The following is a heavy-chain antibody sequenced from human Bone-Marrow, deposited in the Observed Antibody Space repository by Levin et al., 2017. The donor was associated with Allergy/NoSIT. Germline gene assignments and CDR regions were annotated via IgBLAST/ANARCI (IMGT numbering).Heavy chain of an antibody. J-gene: IGHJ4*02. D-gene: IGHD2-21*02. CDR2: IIPMFDMI. CDR3: AREPYGDSVTYFDS. CDR1: GGSFSTYA. Sequence: SVKVSCKASGGSFSTYAFTWVRQAPGQGLEWMGAIIPMFDMINYAQKFQGSVTISADSSTTTVYMELSSLKNEDTAVYYCAREPYGDSVTYFDSWGQGTLVTVSS. V-gene: IGHV1-69*10.